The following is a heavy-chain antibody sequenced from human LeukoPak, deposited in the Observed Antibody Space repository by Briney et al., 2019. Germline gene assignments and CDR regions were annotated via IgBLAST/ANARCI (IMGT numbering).Heavy chain of an antibody. CDR2: IKEDGSER. D-gene: IGHD2-15*01. J-gene: IGHJ4*02. CDR3: ARDTSHLLPDY. Sequence: GGSLRLSCEGSAFIFSGHWMNWVRQTPGKGLEWVASIKEDGSERQYVDSVKGRFTIARDNSKNIVYLQMNSLRVEDTALYYCARDTSHLLPDYWGQGTLVTVSS. CDR1: AFIFSGHW. V-gene: IGHV3-7*01.